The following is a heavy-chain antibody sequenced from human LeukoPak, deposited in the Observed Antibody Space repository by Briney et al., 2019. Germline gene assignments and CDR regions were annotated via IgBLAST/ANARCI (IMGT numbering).Heavy chain of an antibody. Sequence: ASVNVSCKTSRYTLTGYYIHWVRQAPAQGLEWMGWINPNSGGTNYARKFLGRVTMTRDTSISTAYMALRSLRSDDTAVYYCARVEEGANPDYWGQGTLVTVSS. J-gene: IGHJ4*02. CDR1: RYTLTGYY. V-gene: IGHV1-2*02. CDR3: ARVEEGANPDY. CDR2: INPNSGGT. D-gene: IGHD1-26*01.